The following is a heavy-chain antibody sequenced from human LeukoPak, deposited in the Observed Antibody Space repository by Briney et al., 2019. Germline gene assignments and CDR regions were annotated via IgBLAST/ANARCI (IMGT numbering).Heavy chain of an antibody. CDR1: GGSISSRSYY. D-gene: IGHD6-13*01. J-gene: IGHJ4*02. CDR3: ARDPRIRGIAAAGLFDY. V-gene: IGHV4-39*07. CDR2: IYYSGST. Sequence: SETLSLTCTVSGGSISSRSYYWGWIRQPPGKGLEWIGSIYYSGSTYYNPSLKSRVTISVDTSKNQFSLKLSSVTAADTAVYYCARDPRIRGIAAAGLFDYWGQGTLVTVSS.